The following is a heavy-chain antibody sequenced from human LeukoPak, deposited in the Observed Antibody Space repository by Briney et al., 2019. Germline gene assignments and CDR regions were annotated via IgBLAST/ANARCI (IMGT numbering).Heavy chain of an antibody. J-gene: IGHJ4*02. D-gene: IGHD3-9*01. Sequence: ASVKVSCKASGYTFTSYGISWVRQAPGQGLEWMGRISAYNGNTNYAQKLQGRVTMTTDTSTSTAYMELRSLRSDDTAVYYCARGPRASGWLLSYYFDYWGQGTLVTVSS. CDR2: ISAYNGNT. CDR3: ARGPRASGWLLSYYFDY. CDR1: GYTFTSYG. V-gene: IGHV1-18*01.